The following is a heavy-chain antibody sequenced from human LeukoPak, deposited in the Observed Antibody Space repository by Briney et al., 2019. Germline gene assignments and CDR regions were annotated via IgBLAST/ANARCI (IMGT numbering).Heavy chain of an antibody. CDR3: AKVRGAKARTEIYDILTGYLDY. Sequence: PGGSLRLSCAASGFTFSSYAMSWVRQAPGKGLEWVSAISGSGGSTYYADSVKGRFTISRDNSKNTLYLQMNSLRAEDTAVYYCAKVRGAKARTEIYDILTGYLDYWGQGTLVTVSS. CDR2: ISGSGGST. CDR1: GFTFSSYA. J-gene: IGHJ4*02. V-gene: IGHV3-23*01. D-gene: IGHD3-9*01.